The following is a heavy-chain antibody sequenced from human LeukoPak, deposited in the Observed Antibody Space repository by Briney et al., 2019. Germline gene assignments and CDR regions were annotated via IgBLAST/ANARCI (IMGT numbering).Heavy chain of an antibody. V-gene: IGHV1-46*01. Sequence: ASVKVSCKASGYTFTGYYMHWVRQAPGQGLEWMGIINPSGGNTNSAQKLQGRVTMTRDTSTSTVYMELSSLRSEDTAVYYCARDVCSGGSCWDWFDPWGQGTLVTVSS. CDR1: GYTFTGYY. D-gene: IGHD2-15*01. J-gene: IGHJ5*02. CDR2: INPSGGNT. CDR3: ARDVCSGGSCWDWFDP.